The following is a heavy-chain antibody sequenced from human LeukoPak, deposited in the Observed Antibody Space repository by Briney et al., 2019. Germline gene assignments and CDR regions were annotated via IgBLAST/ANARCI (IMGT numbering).Heavy chain of an antibody. CDR3: AKDTVKVTTIRRVPHYMDV. D-gene: IGHD5-12*01. J-gene: IGHJ6*03. V-gene: IGHV3-30*02. CDR1: GFTFISYG. Sequence: HPGGSLRLSCAASGFTFISYGMHWVRQAPGRGLEWVTFIRYDGSNKYYADSVKGRFTISRDNSKNTLYLQMNSLRAEDTAVYYCAKDTVKVTTIRRVPHYMDVWGKGTTVTISS. CDR2: IRYDGSNK.